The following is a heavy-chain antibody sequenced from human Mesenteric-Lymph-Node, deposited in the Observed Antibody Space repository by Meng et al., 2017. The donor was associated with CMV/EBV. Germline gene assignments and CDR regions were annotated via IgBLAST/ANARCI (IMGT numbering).Heavy chain of an antibody. Sequence: CTGSGFTLRSYGMTWVRQAPGKGLEWVATVSSGGSSTYYADSVKGRFTISRDNSKDTMYLQMNSLRTEDTAIYFCAKRIVSGASGLNWGQGTLVTVSS. CDR3: AKRIVSGASGLN. V-gene: IGHV3-23*01. J-gene: IGHJ4*02. CDR2: VSSGGSST. D-gene: IGHD2/OR15-2a*01. CDR1: GFTLRSYG.